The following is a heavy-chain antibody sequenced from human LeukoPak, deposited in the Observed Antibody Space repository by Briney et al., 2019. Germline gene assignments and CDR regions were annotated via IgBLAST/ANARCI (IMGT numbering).Heavy chain of an antibody. Sequence: SETLSLTCTVSGGSISSSGYSWGWIRQPPGKGLEWIGSIYYGGSTDYNPSLKSRVTISVDTSKNQFSLKLSSVTAADTAVYYCARRPAIYTAMVSYYFDYWGQGTLVTVSS. V-gene: IGHV4-39*01. CDR3: ARRPAIYTAMVSYYFDY. D-gene: IGHD5-18*01. CDR1: GGSISSSGYS. J-gene: IGHJ4*02. CDR2: IYYGGST.